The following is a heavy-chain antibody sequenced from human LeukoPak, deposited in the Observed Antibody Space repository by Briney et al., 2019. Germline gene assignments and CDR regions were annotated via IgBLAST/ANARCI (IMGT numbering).Heavy chain of an antibody. V-gene: IGHV4-59*01. D-gene: IGHD3-10*01. Sequence: SETLSLTCTVSGGSISSYYWSWIRQPPGKGLEWIGYIYYSGSTNYNPSLKSRVTISVDTSKNQFSLKLSSVTAADTAVYYCARVKTMVRGVITPTVFDYWGQGTLVTVSS. J-gene: IGHJ4*02. CDR1: GGSISSYY. CDR3: ARVKTMVRGVITPTVFDY. CDR2: IYYSGST.